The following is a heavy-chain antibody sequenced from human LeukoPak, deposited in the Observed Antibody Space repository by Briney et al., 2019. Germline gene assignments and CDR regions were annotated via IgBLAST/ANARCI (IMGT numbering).Heavy chain of an antibody. J-gene: IGHJ3*02. V-gene: IGHV1-18*01. CDR3: AREEYCNSTTCYKAFDI. CDR1: GYTFTSYG. Sequence: ASVKVSCKASGYTFTSYGISWVRQAPVQGLEWMGWISAYNGNTNYAQKLQGRVTMTTDTSTSTAYMELRSLRSDDTAVYYCAREEYCNSTTCYKAFDIWGQGTMVTVSS. D-gene: IGHD2/OR15-2a*01. CDR2: ISAYNGNT.